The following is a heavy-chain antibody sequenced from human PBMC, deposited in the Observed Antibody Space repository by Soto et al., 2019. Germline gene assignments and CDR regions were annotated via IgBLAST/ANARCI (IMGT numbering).Heavy chain of an antibody. Sequence: QVQLQESGPGLVNPSETLTLTCSVSGDFITSYHWSWIRQPPGKGLEWIGYISYSGDTNYNPSLNSRGTISVETSKNQVSLRLRSVTAADTAVYYCARAVPLGIAAAGPVYYFDYWGHGTLVTVSS. CDR2: ISYSGDT. D-gene: IGHD6-13*01. J-gene: IGHJ4*01. CDR3: ARAVPLGIAAAGPVYYFDY. V-gene: IGHV4-59*01. CDR1: GDFITSYH.